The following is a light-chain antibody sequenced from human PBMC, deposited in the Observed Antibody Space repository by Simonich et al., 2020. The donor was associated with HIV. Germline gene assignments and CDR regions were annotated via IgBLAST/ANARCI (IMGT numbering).Light chain of an antibody. J-gene: IGKJ2*01. CDR2: KAS. CDR3: QQYNSNSPYT. CDR1: QSISSW. V-gene: IGKV1-5*03. Sequence: DIQMTQSPSTLSASLGDRVTITCRASQSISSWLAWYQQKPGKAPKLLIYKASSLESGVPSRFSGSGSGTEFTLTISSLQPDDFATYYCQQYNSNSPYTFGQGTKLEIK.